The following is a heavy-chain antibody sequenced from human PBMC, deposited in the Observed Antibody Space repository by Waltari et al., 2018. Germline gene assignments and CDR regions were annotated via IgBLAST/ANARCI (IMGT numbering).Heavy chain of an antibody. V-gene: IGHV4-38-2*01. J-gene: IGHJ4*02. CDR1: GYSINSAYY. CDR3: MRQVLGYCTSAACRRLES. CDR2: IYHGGAT. D-gene: IGHD2-2*03. Sequence: QVQLQESGPALVKPSETLSLTCDVSGYSINSAYYWGWIRQPPGKGLEWIATIYHGGATFYDPSLKSRLTISMDTSKNQFSLKLKSVTAADTAVYHCMRQVLGYCTSAACRRLESWGQGTLVSVSS.